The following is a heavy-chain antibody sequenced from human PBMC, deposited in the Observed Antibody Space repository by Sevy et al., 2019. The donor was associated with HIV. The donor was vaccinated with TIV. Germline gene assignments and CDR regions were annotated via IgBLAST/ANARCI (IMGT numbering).Heavy chain of an antibody. D-gene: IGHD2-2*01. CDR2: ISAGGTTT. V-gene: IGHV3-23*01. CDR1: GFIFSNYP. CDR3: AKRYCSTITCCDDDFWNPYYFYGLDV. Sequence: GGSLRLSCAASGFIFSNYPMSWVRHSPGKGLEWVSDISAGGTTTYYADSVEGRFTISRDNSKNTVSLQMNSLGAEDTAIYYCAKRYCSTITCCDDDFWNPYYFYGLDVWGQGISVTVSS. J-gene: IGHJ6*02.